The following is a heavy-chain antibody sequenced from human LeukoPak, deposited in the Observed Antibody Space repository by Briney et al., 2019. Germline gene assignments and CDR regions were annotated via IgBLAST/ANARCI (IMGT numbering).Heavy chain of an antibody. CDR3: ARAVGGTYLWSNKPAAGVANPHFDY. CDR2: ISGSGGST. V-gene: IGHV3-23*01. Sequence: GGSLRLSCAASGFTFSSFAMSWVRQAPGKGLKWVSAISGSGGSTYYADSVKGRFTISRDNSKNTLYLQMNSLRGQDTAVYYCARAVGGTYLWSNKPAAGVANPHFDYWGQGTLVTVSS. D-gene: IGHD2-2*01. CDR1: GFTFSSFA. J-gene: IGHJ4*02.